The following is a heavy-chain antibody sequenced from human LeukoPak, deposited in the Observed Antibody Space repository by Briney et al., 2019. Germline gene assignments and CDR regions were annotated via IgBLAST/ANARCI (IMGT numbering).Heavy chain of an antibody. D-gene: IGHD6-13*01. Sequence: PSETLSLTCAVYGGSFSGYYWSWIRQPPGKGLEWIGEINHSGGTNYNPSLKSRVTISVDTSKNQFSLKLSSVTAADTAVYYCARVRKQQLVRGWFDPWGQGTLVTVSS. CDR1: GGSFSGYY. CDR3: ARVRKQQLVRGWFDP. V-gene: IGHV4-34*01. CDR2: INHSGGT. J-gene: IGHJ5*02.